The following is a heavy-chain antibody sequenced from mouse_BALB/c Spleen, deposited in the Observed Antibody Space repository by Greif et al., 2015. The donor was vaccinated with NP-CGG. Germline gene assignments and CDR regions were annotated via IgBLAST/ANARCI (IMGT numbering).Heavy chain of an antibody. J-gene: IGHJ2*01. CDR1: GYTFTSYY. V-gene: IGHV1S81*02. Sequence: VQLPQSGAELVKPGASLTLSCKASGYTFTSYYMYWVKQRPGQGLAWIGEINPSNGGTNFNEKFKSKATLTVDKSSSTAYRQLSSLTSEDSAVYDWTRSWDSDGDYRGQGTTLTVAS. D-gene: IGHD3-3*01. CDR3: TRSWDSDGDY. CDR2: INPSNGGT.